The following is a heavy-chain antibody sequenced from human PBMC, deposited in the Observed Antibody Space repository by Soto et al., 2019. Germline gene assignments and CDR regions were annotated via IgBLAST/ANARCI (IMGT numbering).Heavy chain of an antibody. CDR2: ISSSSSYI. Sequence: LRLSCAGSGFTFSSYSMNWVRQAPGKGLEWVSSISSSSSYIYYADSVKGRFTISRDNAKNSLYLQMNSLRAEDTAVYYCARGSRYCSSTSCSRGGNNWFDPWGQGTLVTVSS. CDR3: ARGSRYCSSTSCSRGGNNWFDP. CDR1: GFTFSSYS. J-gene: IGHJ5*02. V-gene: IGHV3-21*01. D-gene: IGHD2-2*01.